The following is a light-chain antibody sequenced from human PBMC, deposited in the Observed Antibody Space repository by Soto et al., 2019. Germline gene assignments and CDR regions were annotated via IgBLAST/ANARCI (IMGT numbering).Light chain of an antibody. CDR3: TSYTSNTFVV. V-gene: IGLV2-14*01. CDR2: EVN. Sequence: QSALTQPASVSGSPGQSITISCTGTSSDVGGYNYVSWYQQHTDKVPRLMIYEVNNRPSGVSNRFSGSKSGNTASLTISGLQAEDEGDYYCTSYTSNTFVVFGGGTKLTVL. J-gene: IGLJ2*01. CDR1: SSDVGGYNY.